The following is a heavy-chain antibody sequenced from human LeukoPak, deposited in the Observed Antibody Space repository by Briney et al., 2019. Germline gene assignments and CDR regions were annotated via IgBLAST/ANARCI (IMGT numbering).Heavy chain of an antibody. V-gene: IGHV3-23*01. Sequence: GGSLRLSCAASGFTFSSYAMSWVRQAPGKGLEWVSGISVSGGSRNYADCVKGRFTISRDNSKKRLNLQTNSLRAEDTAVYYCAKRGVVTTGNCFDIWGQGTMVTVSS. CDR2: ISVSGGSR. CDR1: GFTFSSYA. D-gene: IGHD2-21*02. CDR3: AKRGVVTTGNCFDI. J-gene: IGHJ3*02.